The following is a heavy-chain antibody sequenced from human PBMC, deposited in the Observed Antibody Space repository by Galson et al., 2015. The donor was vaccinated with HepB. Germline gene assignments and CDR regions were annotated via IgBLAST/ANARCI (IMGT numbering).Heavy chain of an antibody. CDR1: GCNFTALS. D-gene: IGHD5/OR15-5a*01. V-gene: IGHV1-24*01. CDR2: VDPETGET. CDR3: ATDPRVFGFFDN. Sequence: SVKVSCKVSGCNFTALSIHWVRQGPGRGLEWMGGVDPETGETTYAERLQDRLTMTADTSTSTAYMELAGLRSGDTALYHCATDPRVFGFFDNWGQGTLVTVSS. J-gene: IGHJ4*02.